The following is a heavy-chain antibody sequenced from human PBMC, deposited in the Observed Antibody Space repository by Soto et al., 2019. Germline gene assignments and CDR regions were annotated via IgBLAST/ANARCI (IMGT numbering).Heavy chain of an antibody. J-gene: IGHJ5*02. CDR1: GGSISSGDFY. CDR2: ISYSGST. V-gene: IGHV4-30-4*01. CDR3: ARGGPTGGSYKYNWFDP. D-gene: IGHD2-15*01. Sequence: SETLSLTCTVSGGSISSGDFYWSWVRQPPGRGLEWIGYISYSGSTYYNTSLKSRVTISVDTSKNQFSLKLNSVTAADTAVYYCARGGPTGGSYKYNWFDPWGQGTLVTVSS.